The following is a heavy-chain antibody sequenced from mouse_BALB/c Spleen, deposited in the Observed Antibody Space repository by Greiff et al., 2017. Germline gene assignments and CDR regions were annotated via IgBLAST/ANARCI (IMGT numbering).Heavy chain of an antibody. Sequence: VKLVESGPELVKPGASVKMSCKASGYTFTDYVISWVKQRTGQGLEWIGEIYPGSGSTYYNEKFKGKATLTADKSSNTAYMQLSSLTSEDSAVYFCARGVGSFAYWGQGTLVTVSA. CDR1: GYTFTDYV. V-gene: IGHV1-77*01. CDR2: IYPGSGST. CDR3: ARGVGSFAY. D-gene: IGHD1-1*02. J-gene: IGHJ3*01.